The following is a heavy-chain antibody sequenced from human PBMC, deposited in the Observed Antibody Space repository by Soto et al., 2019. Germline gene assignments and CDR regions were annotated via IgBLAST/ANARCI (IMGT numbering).Heavy chain of an antibody. Sequence: ASVKVSCKASGCTFSSYAIRWVRQAPGQGLEWMGWISAYNGNTNYAQKLQGRVTMTTDTSTSTAYMELRSLRSEDTAVYYCARDLYSSGPFDYWGQGTLVTVSS. CDR2: ISAYNGNT. J-gene: IGHJ4*02. CDR3: ARDLYSSGPFDY. CDR1: GCTFSSYA. V-gene: IGHV1-18*01. D-gene: IGHD6-19*01.